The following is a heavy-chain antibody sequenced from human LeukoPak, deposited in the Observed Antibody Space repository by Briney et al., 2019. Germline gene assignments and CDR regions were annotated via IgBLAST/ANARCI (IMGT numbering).Heavy chain of an antibody. D-gene: IGHD2-15*01. CDR3: ARGVRRSGSPGVGDAFDI. J-gene: IGHJ3*02. V-gene: IGHV4-34*01. CDR1: GGSFSGYY. CDR2: INHSGST. Sequence: SETLSLTCAVYGGSFSGYYWSWIRQPPGKGLEWIGEINHSGSTNYNPSLKSRVTISVDTSKNQFSLELSSVTAADTAVYYCARGVRRSGSPGVGDAFDIWGQGTMVTVSS.